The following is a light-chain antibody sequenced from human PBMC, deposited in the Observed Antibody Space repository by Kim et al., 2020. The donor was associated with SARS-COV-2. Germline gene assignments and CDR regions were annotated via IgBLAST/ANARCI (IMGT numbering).Light chain of an antibody. CDR1: TGAVTSTYY. Sequence: GTVTLTCSASTGAVTSTYYPIWCQQRPAQAPRSLINSTDNKRSWTPARFSGSLIGGKAALTLSGVQPEDEADYYCLLYFGGAQHYVFGTGTKVTVL. CDR2: STD. J-gene: IGLJ1*01. CDR3: LLYFGGAQHYV. V-gene: IGLV7-43*01.